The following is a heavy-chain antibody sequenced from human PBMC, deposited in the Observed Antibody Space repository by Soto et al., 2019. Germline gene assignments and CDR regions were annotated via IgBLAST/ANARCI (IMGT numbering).Heavy chain of an antibody. D-gene: IGHD6-6*01. Sequence: PSETLSLTCTVSGGCISSGGYYWSWIRQHPGKGLEWIGYIYYSGSTYYNPSLKSRVTISVDTSKNQFSLKLSSVTVADTAVYYCARENIAARYYFDYWGQGTLVTVSS. CDR1: GGCISSGGYY. CDR3: ARENIAARYYFDY. V-gene: IGHV4-31*03. CDR2: IYYSGST. J-gene: IGHJ4*02.